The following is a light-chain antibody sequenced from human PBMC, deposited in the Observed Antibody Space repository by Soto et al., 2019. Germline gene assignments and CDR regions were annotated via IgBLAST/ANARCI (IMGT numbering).Light chain of an antibody. CDR2: GAS. Sequence: EIVLTQSPGTLSLSPGERATLSCRASQSVSSSSLAWYRQRPGQAPSLLIYGASRRATGIPDRFSGSGSGTDFTLIISRLEPEDVAVYYCQKYGRSPPITFGQGTLLDIK. CDR3: QKYGRSPPIT. J-gene: IGKJ5*01. CDR1: QSVSSSS. V-gene: IGKV3-20*01.